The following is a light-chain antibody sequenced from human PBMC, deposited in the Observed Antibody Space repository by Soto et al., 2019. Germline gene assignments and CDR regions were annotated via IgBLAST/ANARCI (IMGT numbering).Light chain of an antibody. Sequence: DIQMTQSPSSLSSSVGDRVTITCQASQDIRDFLNWYQQKPGKAPKLLIYDASKLETGVPSRFSGSGSGTDFTFTINNLQPEDIATYYCQQYDYIPISFGQGTKLEIK. CDR3: QQYDYIPIS. CDR2: DAS. J-gene: IGKJ2*03. CDR1: QDIRDF. V-gene: IGKV1-33*01.